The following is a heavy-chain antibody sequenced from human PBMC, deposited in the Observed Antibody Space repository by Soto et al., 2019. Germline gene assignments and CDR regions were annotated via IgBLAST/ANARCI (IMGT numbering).Heavy chain of an antibody. J-gene: IGHJ4*02. V-gene: IGHV1-69*01. CDR1: GGTFSSYA. CDR2: IIPIFGKA. CDR3: ARERSAAGTDGVDY. D-gene: IGHD6-13*01. Sequence: QVQLVQSGAEVKKPGSSVKVSCKASGGTFSSYAISWVRQAPGQGLEWMGGIIPIFGKANYAQKFQGRVTMTAHESTSTAYMELSSLRSEDTAVYYCARERSAAGTDGVDYWGQGTLVTVSS.